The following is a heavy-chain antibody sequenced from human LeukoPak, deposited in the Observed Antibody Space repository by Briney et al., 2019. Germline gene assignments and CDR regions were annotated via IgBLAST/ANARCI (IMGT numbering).Heavy chain of an antibody. V-gene: IGHV4-39*07. CDR2: IYYSGST. CDR1: GGSISSSSYY. Sequence: SETLSLTCTVSGGSISSSSYYWGWIRQPPGKGLEWIGSIYYSGSTYYNPSLKSRVTISVDTSKNQFSLKLSSVTAADTAVYYCARDYGSGRRYYYMDVWGKGTTVTVSS. J-gene: IGHJ6*03. D-gene: IGHD3-10*01. CDR3: ARDYGSGRRYYYMDV.